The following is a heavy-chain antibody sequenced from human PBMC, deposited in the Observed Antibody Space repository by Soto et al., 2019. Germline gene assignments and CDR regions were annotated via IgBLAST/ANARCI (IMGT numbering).Heavy chain of an antibody. CDR1: GYSITSSYW. V-gene: IGHV4-28*01. D-gene: IGHD1-26*01. CDR3: ARSVGELLGLDP. Sequence: PXGTLSLTCAVSGYSITSSYWWGWIRQPPGKGLEWIGYIYYTGTTYYNPSLRSRVTMSVDTSKNQFSLSLRSVSAVDTAVYYCARSVGELLGLDPWGQGSLVTVSS. J-gene: IGHJ5*02. CDR2: IYYTGTT.